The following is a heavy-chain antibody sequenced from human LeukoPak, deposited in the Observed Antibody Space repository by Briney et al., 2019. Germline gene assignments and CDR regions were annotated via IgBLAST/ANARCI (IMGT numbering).Heavy chain of an antibody. D-gene: IGHD3-22*01. Sequence: PSETLSLTCTVSIVSTNENYWSWIRQPPGKGLEWIGFIYYSGDTNYNPSLKSRVTISLDTSKKQFSLRLSSVTAADTAVYYCAKALYYYDISGYRYVDWGQGTLVTVSS. CDR1: IVSTNENY. J-gene: IGHJ4*02. V-gene: IGHV4-59*01. CDR2: IYYSGDT. CDR3: AKALYYYDISGYRYVD.